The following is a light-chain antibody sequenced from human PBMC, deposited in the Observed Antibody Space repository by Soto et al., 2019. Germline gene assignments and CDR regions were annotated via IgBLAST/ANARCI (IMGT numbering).Light chain of an antibody. CDR3: QSYDSSLNGVV. V-gene: IGLV1-40*01. CDR1: SSNFGAGYD. Sequence: QAVVTQPPSVSGATGQRVTISCTGSSSNFGAGYDVHWYHQVPGTAPKPLIYGNTNRPSGVPDRFSGSKSGTSASLAITGLQAEDEADYYCQSYDSSLNGVVFGGGTKVTVL. J-gene: IGLJ3*02. CDR2: GNT.